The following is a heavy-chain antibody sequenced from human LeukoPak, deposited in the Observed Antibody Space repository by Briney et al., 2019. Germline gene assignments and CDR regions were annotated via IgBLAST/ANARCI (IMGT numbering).Heavy chain of an antibody. V-gene: IGHV1-18*01. CDR2: INCYNGNT. CDR3: ARSLDAAAGLANFDY. D-gene: IGHD6-25*01. J-gene: IGHJ4*02. CDR1: GYSFSYFG. Sequence: ASVKVSCKASGYSFSYFGINWVRQAPGQGLEWIGRINCYNGNTNYAQKSEGRLTLTTDTATSTVYMELRNLRYDDTAVYYCARSLDAAAGLANFDYWGQGTRVTVSS.